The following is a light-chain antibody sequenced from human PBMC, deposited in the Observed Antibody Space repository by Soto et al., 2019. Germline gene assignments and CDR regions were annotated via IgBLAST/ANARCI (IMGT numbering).Light chain of an antibody. CDR1: QSVSSN. V-gene: IGKV3-15*01. J-gene: IGKJ4*01. CDR2: AAS. Sequence: EIVMTQSPATLSVSPGERATLSCWASQSVSSNLAWYQQKPGQAPRLLIYAASTRATGIPARFSGSGSGTEFTLTISSLQSEDVALYYCQHYNNWISFGGGTKVEIK. CDR3: QHYNNWIS.